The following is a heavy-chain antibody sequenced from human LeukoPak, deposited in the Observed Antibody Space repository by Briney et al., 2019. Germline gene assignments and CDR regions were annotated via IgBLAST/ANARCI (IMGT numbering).Heavy chain of an antibody. J-gene: IGHJ4*02. CDR2: VSASGAST. CDR3: ARQHTGWYVDY. CDR1: GFSFSNYA. D-gene: IGHD6-19*01. Sequence: PGGSLRPSCAASGFSFSNYAASWVRQAPGKGLEWVSGVSASGASTYSEDSVKGRFIISRDNSKNTVFLQMNSLRAEDTAVYYCARQHTGWYVDYWGQGILVTVSS. V-gene: IGHV3-23*01.